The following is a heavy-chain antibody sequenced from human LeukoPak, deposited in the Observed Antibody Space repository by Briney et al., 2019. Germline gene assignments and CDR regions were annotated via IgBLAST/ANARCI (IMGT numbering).Heavy chain of an antibody. D-gene: IGHD6-19*01. CDR2: TSGSGGST. V-gene: IGHV3-23*01. CDR3: AKDRAVVGDYWYFDL. Sequence: PGGSLRLSCAASGFTFSSYAMSWVRQAPGKGLVWLSGTSGSGGSTFYTDSVKGRFTISRDNSKNTLNLKMNSLRAEDTAVYYCAKDRAVVGDYWYFDLWGRGTLVTVSS. J-gene: IGHJ2*01. CDR1: GFTFSSYA.